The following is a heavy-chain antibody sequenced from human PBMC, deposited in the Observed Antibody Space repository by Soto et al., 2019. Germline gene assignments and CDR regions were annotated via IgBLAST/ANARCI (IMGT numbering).Heavy chain of an antibody. J-gene: IGHJ3*02. V-gene: IGHV1-69*13. D-gene: IGHD2-2*01. Sequence: ASVKVSCKASGGTFSSYAISWVRQAPGQGLEWMGGIIPIFGTANYAQKFQGRVTITADESTSTAYMELSSLRSEDTAVYYCAREHSSIVVVPAARNDAFDIWGQGXMVTV. CDR2: IIPIFGTA. CDR1: GGTFSSYA. CDR3: AREHSSIVVVPAARNDAFDI.